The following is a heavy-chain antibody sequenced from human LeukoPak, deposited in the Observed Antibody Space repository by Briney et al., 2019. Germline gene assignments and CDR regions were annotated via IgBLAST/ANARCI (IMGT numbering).Heavy chain of an antibody. J-gene: IGHJ3*02. CDR2: INPNSGGT. CDR3: ARERLGELSPRMVAFDI. CDR1: GYTFTGYY. D-gene: IGHD3-16*02. Sequence: ASVKVSCKASGYTFTGYYMHWVRQAPGQGLEWMGWINPNSGGTNYAQKFQGWVTMTRDTSISTAYMELSRLRSDDTAVYYCARERLGELSPRMVAFDIWGQGTMVTVSS. V-gene: IGHV1-2*04.